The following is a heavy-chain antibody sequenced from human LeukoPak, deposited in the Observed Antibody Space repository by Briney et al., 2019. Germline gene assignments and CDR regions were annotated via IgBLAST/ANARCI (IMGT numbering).Heavy chain of an antibody. CDR3: ATGLLWFGELFDY. Sequence: ASVKVSCKVSGYTLTELSMHWVRRAPGKGLEWMGGFDPEDGETIYAQKFQGRVTMTEDTSTDTAYMELSSLRSEDTAVYYCATGLLWFGELFDYWGQGTLVTVSS. CDR2: FDPEDGET. V-gene: IGHV1-24*01. CDR1: GYTLTELS. J-gene: IGHJ4*02. D-gene: IGHD3-10*01.